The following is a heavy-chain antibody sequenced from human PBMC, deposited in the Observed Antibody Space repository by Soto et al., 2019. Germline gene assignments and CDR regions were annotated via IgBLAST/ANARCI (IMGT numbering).Heavy chain of an antibody. J-gene: IGHJ6*04. D-gene: IGHD4-17*01. CDR2: MNPNSGNT. CDR1: GYTFTSYD. Sequence: QVQLVQSGAEVKKPGASVKGSCKASGYTFTSYDINWVRQATGQGRERMGWMNPNSGNTGYAKKFQGRVTMTRNTSISTAYMERSSLRSDATAVSSCARGPVTTLFYDYYAMYVWGKGTKVTFSS. V-gene: IGHV1-8*01. CDR3: ARGPVTTLFYDYYAMYV.